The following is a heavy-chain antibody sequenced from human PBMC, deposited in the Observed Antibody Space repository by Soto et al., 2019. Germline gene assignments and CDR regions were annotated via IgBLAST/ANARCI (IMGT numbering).Heavy chain of an antibody. Sequence: QVQLVQSGAEVKKPGASVKVSCQASGYTFTAYSIYWVRQAPGQGLEWMGWINGGNDKTGYSQKFQGRITITKNTSASTAFMELSGLRSEDTAVYYCVRAGQYYDSSGYANWGQGTLVTVSS. D-gene: IGHD3-22*01. CDR3: VRAGQYYDSSGYAN. J-gene: IGHJ4*02. V-gene: IGHV1-3*01. CDR2: INGGNDKT. CDR1: GYTFTAYS.